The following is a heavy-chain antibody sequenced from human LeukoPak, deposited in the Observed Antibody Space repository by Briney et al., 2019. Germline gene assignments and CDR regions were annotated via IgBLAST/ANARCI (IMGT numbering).Heavy chain of an antibody. D-gene: IGHD3-3*01. Sequence: SETLSLTCAVYGGSFSGYYWSWIRQPPGKGLEWIGEINHSGSTNYNPSFKSRVTISVDTSKNQFSLKLSSVTAADTAVYYCARGGIGMVDFWSGYYHDKYNWFDPWGQGTLVTVSS. CDR2: INHSGST. V-gene: IGHV4-34*01. CDR1: GGSFSGYY. J-gene: IGHJ5*02. CDR3: ARGGIGMVDFWSGYYHDKYNWFDP.